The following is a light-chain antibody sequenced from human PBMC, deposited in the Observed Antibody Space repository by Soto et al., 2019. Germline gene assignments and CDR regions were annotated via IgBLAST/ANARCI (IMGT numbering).Light chain of an antibody. J-gene: IGKJ2*01. Sequence: AIRMTQSPSSFSASTGDRVTITCRASQGISSYLAWYQQKPGKAPKLLIYAAATLQGGAPSRFSASGSGTDFTITISRLQSEDFATYYCQQHLSYPYTFGQGTKLEI. V-gene: IGKV1-8*01. CDR1: QGISSY. CDR2: AAA. CDR3: QQHLSYPYT.